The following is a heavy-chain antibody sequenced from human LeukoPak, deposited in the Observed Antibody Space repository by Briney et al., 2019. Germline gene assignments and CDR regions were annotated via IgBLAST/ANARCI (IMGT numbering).Heavy chain of an antibody. J-gene: IGHJ5*02. D-gene: IGHD3-3*01. CDR1: GGSFSGYY. V-gene: IGHV4-34*01. CDR3: VHFWSGYST. Sequence: PSETLSLTCSVYGGSFSGYYWTWIRQPPGKGLEWIGEINHSGSTSYNPSLNSRVTISVDTSKNQFSLILSSVTAADTAAYYCVHFWSGYSTLGQGTLVTVSS. CDR2: INHSGST.